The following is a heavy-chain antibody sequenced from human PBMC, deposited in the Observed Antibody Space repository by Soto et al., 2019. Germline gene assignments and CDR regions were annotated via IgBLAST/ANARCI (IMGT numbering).Heavy chain of an antibody. CDR3: ARHGSGWDY. J-gene: IGHJ4*02. Sequence: QVQLVQSGAEEKKPGASVKVSCKASGYTFTSYAMHWVRQAPGQRLEWMGWINAGNGNTEYSQKFQGRVTITRDTSASTADMELSSLRSEDTAVYYCARHGSGWDYWGQGTLVTVSS. D-gene: IGHD6-19*01. CDR2: INAGNGNT. CDR1: GYTFTSYA. V-gene: IGHV1-3*05.